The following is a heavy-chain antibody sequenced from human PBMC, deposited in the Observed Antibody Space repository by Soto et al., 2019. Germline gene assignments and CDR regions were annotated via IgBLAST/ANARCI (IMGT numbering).Heavy chain of an antibody. Sequence: EVQLVESGGGLVQPGGSLRLSCAASGFTFSSYSMNWVRQAPGKGLEWVSYISSSSSTIYYADSVKGRFTNSRDNAKNSLYLQKNSLRDEDTAVYYCARGAANHSSGWSLNWFDPWGQGTLVTVSS. CDR1: GFTFSSYS. CDR3: ARGAANHSSGWSLNWFDP. CDR2: ISSSSSTI. D-gene: IGHD6-19*01. V-gene: IGHV3-48*02. J-gene: IGHJ5*02.